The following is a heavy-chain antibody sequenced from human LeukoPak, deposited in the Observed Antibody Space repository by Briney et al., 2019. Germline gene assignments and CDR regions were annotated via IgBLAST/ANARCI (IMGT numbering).Heavy chain of an antibody. V-gene: IGHV1-2*02. D-gene: IGHD6-19*01. Sequence: GASVKVSCKASGYTFTAYYMHWLRQAPGQGLEWMAWINPNRGGTNYAQHSQGRVTVTRDTSISTDYMELSSLRSDDTAVYYCARGGGVTVPATANDYWGQGALVTVSS. CDR2: INPNRGGT. J-gene: IGHJ4*02. CDR3: ARGGGVTVPATANDY. CDR1: GYTFTAYY.